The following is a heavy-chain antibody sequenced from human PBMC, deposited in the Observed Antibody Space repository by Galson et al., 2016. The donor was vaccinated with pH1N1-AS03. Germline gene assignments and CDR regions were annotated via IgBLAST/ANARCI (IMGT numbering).Heavy chain of an antibody. CDR1: GYRFSTYY. J-gene: IGHJ6*02. D-gene: IGHD4-11*01. V-gene: IGHV5-51*01. Sequence: QSGAEVKKPGESLNISCQGSGYRFSTYYIAWVRQMPGKGLEWMGIFHPGDSDTKYHPSFQGLVTMSADKSTNTADLHWSSLKASDTAIYYCARHSQCTRGTCYSSYFYALDVRGRGTAVTVS. CDR2: FHPGDSDT. CDR3: ARHSQCTRGTCYSSYFYALDV.